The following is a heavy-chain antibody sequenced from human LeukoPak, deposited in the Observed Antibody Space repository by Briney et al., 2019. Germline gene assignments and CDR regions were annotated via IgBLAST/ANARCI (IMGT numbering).Heavy chain of an antibody. CDR2: IRYDGSNK. CDR1: GFTFSSYG. CDR3: AKSPGGGGSYSCPYY. V-gene: IGHV3-30*02. D-gene: IGHD1-26*01. J-gene: IGHJ4*02. Sequence: GGSLRLSCAASGFTFSSYGMHWVRQAPGKGLEWVAFIRYDGSNKYYADSVKGRFTISRDNSKNTLYLQLNSLRTEDTAVYYCAKSPGGGGSYSCPYYRGQGTLVTVSS.